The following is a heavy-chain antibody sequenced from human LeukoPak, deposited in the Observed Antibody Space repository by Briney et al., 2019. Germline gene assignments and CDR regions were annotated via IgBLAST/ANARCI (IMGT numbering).Heavy chain of an antibody. CDR3: ARHVGRATYYDFWSGSPVFDY. CDR1: GYSFTSYW. J-gene: IGHJ4*02. V-gene: IGHV5-51*01. Sequence: GESLKISCKGSGYSFTSYWIGWVRQMPGKGLEWMGIIYPGDSDTRYSPSFQGQVTISADKSISTAYLQWSSLKASDTAMYYCARHVGRATYYDFWSGSPVFDYWGQGTLVTVSS. CDR2: IYPGDSDT. D-gene: IGHD3-3*01.